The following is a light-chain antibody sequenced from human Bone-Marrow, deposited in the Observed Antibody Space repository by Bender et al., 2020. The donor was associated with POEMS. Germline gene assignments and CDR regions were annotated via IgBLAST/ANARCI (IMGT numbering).Light chain of an antibody. CDR3: CSKASPGVV. V-gene: IGLV1-44*01. J-gene: IGLJ2*01. CDR1: SSNIGTNP. CDR2: INN. Sequence: QSVLTQPPSASGTPGQRVTISCSGSSSNIGTNPVNWYQQLPGTAPKLLIYINNQRPSGVPDRFSGSKSGTSVSLAISGLQSEDEADYYCCSKASPGVVFGGGTKLTVL.